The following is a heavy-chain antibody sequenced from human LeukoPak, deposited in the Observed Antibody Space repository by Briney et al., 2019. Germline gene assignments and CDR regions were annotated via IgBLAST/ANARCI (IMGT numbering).Heavy chain of an antibody. V-gene: IGHV4-34*01. Sequence: PSETLSLTCAVYGGSFSGYYWSWIRQPPGKGLEWIGEINHSGSTNYNPSLKSRVTISVDTSKNQFSLKLSSVTAEDTAVYYCARDAKWFGELEGTIDYWGQGTLVTVSS. CDR3: ARDAKWFGELEGTIDY. J-gene: IGHJ4*02. CDR2: INHSGST. D-gene: IGHD3-10*01. CDR1: GGSFSGYY.